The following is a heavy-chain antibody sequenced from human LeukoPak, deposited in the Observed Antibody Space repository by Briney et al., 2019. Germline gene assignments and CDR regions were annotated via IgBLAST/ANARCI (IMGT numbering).Heavy chain of an antibody. V-gene: IGHV3-53*01. J-gene: IGHJ4*02. CDR1: GFTVSSNS. CDR3: ARRAGAYSHPYDY. Sequence: GGPLRLSCAASGFTVSSNSMSWVRQAPGKGLEWVSFIFSSTHYSDSVKGRFTISRDNSKNTLYLQMNSLRAEDTAVYYCARRAGAYSHPYDYWGQGTLVTVSS. CDR2: IFSST. D-gene: IGHD4/OR15-4a*01.